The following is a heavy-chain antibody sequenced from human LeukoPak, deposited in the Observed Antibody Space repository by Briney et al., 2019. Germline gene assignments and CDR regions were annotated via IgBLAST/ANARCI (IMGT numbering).Heavy chain of an antibody. Sequence: GGSLRLSCAASGFTFSSYGMHWVRKAPGKGLEWVAVIWYDGSNKYYADSVKGRFTISRDNSKNTLYLQMNSLRAEDTAVYYCARDYCGGGCYSNDYWGQGTLVTVSS. V-gene: IGHV3-33*01. CDR1: GFTFSSYG. CDR2: IWYDGSNK. D-gene: IGHD2-21*02. CDR3: ARDYCGGGCYSNDY. J-gene: IGHJ4*02.